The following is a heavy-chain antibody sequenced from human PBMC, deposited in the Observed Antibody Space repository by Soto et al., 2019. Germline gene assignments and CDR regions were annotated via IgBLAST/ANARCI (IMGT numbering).Heavy chain of an antibody. Sequence: EVQLVASGGDLVPPGGSLRLSCAVSGLTFSTDEMNWVRQAPGKGLAWLAYISYTSTTIKYADSVKGRFAVSRDNAKKSLYLQMNTLRVEDTAIYYCVREGGSLAFDSWGQGTLVTVSS. CDR1: GLTFSTDE. CDR3: VREGGSLAFDS. D-gene: IGHD1-1*01. CDR2: ISYTSTTI. V-gene: IGHV3-48*03. J-gene: IGHJ4*02.